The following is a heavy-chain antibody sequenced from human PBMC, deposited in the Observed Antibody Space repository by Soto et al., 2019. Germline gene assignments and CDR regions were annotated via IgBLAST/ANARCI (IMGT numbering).Heavy chain of an antibody. J-gene: IGHJ3*02. V-gene: IGHV3-9*01. CDR3: AKDKAGDLPWGAFDI. Sequence: EVQLVESGGGLVQPGRSLRLSCAASGFTFDDYAMHWVRQAPGKGLEWVSGISWNSGSIGYADSVKGRFTISRDNAKNSLYLQMNSLRAEDTALYYCAKDKAGDLPWGAFDIWCQGTMVTVSS. D-gene: IGHD7-27*01. CDR1: GFTFDDYA. CDR2: ISWNSGSI.